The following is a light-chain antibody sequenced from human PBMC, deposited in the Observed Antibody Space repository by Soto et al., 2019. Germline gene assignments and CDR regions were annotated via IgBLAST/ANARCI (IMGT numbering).Light chain of an antibody. CDR1: QSISSY. CDR2: AAS. J-gene: IGKJ2*01. CDR3: QQSSSPPYT. V-gene: IGKV1-39*01. Sequence: DIQMTQSPSSLSASVGDRITITCRASQSISSYLNWYEQKPGKAPELLIYAASSLQSGVPSRVSGSGAGTEFTLTITSLQPEDFATYYCQQSSSPPYTFGQGTKLEIK.